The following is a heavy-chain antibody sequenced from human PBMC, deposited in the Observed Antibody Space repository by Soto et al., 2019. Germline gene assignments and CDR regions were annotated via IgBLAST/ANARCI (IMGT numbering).Heavy chain of an antibody. CDR3: ARDHHRYSGYDYVDY. CDR1: GFTFSDYY. V-gene: IGHV3-11*05. D-gene: IGHD5-12*01. J-gene: IGHJ4*02. Sequence: GALRLSCVASGFTFSDYYMSWIRQAPGKGLEWVSYISSSSSYTNYADSVKGRFTISRDNAKNSLYLQMNSLRAEDTAVYYCARDHHRYSGYDYVDYWGQGTLDTVSS. CDR2: ISSSSSYT.